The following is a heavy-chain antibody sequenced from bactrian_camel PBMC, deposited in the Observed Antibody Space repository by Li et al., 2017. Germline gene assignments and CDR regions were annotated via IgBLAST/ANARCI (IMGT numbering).Heavy chain of an antibody. CDR1: RSAYSNC. J-gene: IGHJ4*01. CDR3: TTGQCDGSHCPMGVGKH. V-gene: IGHV3S55*01. D-gene: IGHD2*01. CDR2: ISTDGTT. Sequence: VQLVESGGGSVQAGGSLRLSCQATRSAYSNCMAWYRRVSRGDECALVARISTDGTTFYTDAVKGRFTISQDKAKNTVWLQVNSLKPEDTAKYYCTTGQCDGSHCPMGVGKHWGQGTQVTVS.